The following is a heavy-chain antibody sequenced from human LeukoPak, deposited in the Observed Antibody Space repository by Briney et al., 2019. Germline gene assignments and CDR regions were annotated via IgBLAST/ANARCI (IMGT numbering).Heavy chain of an antibody. V-gene: IGHV3-48*04. CDR2: IGSDGSTI. J-gene: IGHJ4*02. CDR1: GFTFDSYG. Sequence: GGSLRLSCAASGFTFDSYGMNWVRQAPGKGLEWLSHIGSDGSTIYYAHSVTGRFTISRDNAKNSLYLQMNSLRAEDTAIYYCAGEGSGWLPNFWGQGTLVTVSS. CDR3: AGEGSGWLPNF. D-gene: IGHD6-19*01.